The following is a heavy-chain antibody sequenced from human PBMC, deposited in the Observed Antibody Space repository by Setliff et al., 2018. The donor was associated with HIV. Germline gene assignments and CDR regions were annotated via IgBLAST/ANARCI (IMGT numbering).Heavy chain of an antibody. D-gene: IGHD3-22*01. CDR1: GYSFTNYY. CDR3: ARGPLVVPTHYYMDL. CDR2: ISHGGGST. V-gene: IGHV1-46*01. Sequence: ASVKVSCKASGYSFTNYYIHWVRQAPGQGLEWMGKISHGGGSTSKEQKFQGRFTMTRDTSTSTVYMELISLRSEDTAVYYCARGPLVVPTHYYMDLWGKGTTVTVSS. J-gene: IGHJ6*03.